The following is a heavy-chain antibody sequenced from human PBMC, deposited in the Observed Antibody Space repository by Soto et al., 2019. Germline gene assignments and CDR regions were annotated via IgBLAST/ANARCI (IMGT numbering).Heavy chain of an antibody. D-gene: IGHD3-22*01. CDR2: ISYDGSNK. V-gene: IGHV3-30*03. Sequence: PGGSLRLSCAASGFTFSHYGMHWVRQAPGEALEWVALISYDGSNKYYTDSVKGRFTISRDNSKNTLYLQMNSLRAEDTAVYYCARDRYYYDSSGYYSDYWGQGTLVTSPQ. J-gene: IGHJ4*02. CDR3: ARDRYYYDSSGYYSDY. CDR1: GFTFSHYG.